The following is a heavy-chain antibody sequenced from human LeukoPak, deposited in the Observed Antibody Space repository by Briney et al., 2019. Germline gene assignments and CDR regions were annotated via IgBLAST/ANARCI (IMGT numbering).Heavy chain of an antibody. J-gene: IGHJ6*04. CDR1: GFTFSDYY. Sequence: GGSLRLSCAASGFTFSDYYMSWIRQAPGKGLEWVSYISSSSSYTNYADSVKGRFTISRDNAENSLYLQMNSLRAEDTAVYYCARDTPTVRGVIHYYYYYGMDVWGKGTTVTVSS. CDR3: ARDTPTVRGVIHYYYYYGMDV. CDR2: ISSSSSYT. V-gene: IGHV3-11*06. D-gene: IGHD3-10*01.